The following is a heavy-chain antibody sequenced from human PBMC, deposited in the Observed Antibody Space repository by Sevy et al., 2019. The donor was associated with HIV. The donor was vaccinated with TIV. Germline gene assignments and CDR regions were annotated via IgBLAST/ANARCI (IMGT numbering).Heavy chain of an antibody. CDR3: ARGNSEGWFDP. Sequence: GGCLRLSCAASGFTFSSYGMHWVRQAPGKGLEWVAVIWYDGSNKYYADSVKGRFTISRDNSKNTLYLQMNSLRAEDTAVYYCARGNSEGWFDPWGQGTLVTVSS. J-gene: IGHJ5*02. CDR1: GFTFSSYG. CDR2: IWYDGSNK. D-gene: IGHD1-7*01. V-gene: IGHV3-33*01.